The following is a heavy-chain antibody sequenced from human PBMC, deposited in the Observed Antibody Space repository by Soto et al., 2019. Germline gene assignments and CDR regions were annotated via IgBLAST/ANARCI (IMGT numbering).Heavy chain of an antibody. V-gene: IGHV3-30-3*01. D-gene: IGHD6-19*01. CDR2: ISYDGSNK. Sequence: QVQLVESGGGVVQPGRSLRLSCAASGFTFSSYAMHWVRQAPGKGLEWVAVISYDGSNKYYADSVKGRFTISRDNSKNTLYLQMNSLRAEYTAVYYCARGHSGWYRAPVDYWGQGTLVTVSS. CDR3: ARGHSGWYRAPVDY. J-gene: IGHJ4*02. CDR1: GFTFSSYA.